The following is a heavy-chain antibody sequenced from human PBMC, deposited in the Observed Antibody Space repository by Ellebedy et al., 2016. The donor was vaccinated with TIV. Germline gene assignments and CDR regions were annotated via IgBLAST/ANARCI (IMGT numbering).Heavy chain of an antibody. Sequence: MPSETLSLTCTVSGYSISSGYFWVWIRQPPGKGLERIGSNYHSGYTFYNPYLKSRVTVLVDTSKNQFPLTLSYVTAADTALYYCQRDKGATAFDIWGEGTMVTVSS. CDR2: NYHSGYT. J-gene: IGHJ3*02. CDR1: GYSISSGYF. CDR3: QRDKGATAFDI. V-gene: IGHV4-38-2*02. D-gene: IGHD1-26*01.